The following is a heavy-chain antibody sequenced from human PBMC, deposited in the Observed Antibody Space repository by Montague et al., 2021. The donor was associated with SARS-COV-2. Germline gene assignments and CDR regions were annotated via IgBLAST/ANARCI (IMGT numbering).Heavy chain of an antibody. Sequence: PALVKPTQTLTLTCTFSGFSLSTSGMCVSWIRQPPGKALERLARIDWDDDKYYSTSLKTRLTISKDTSKNQVVLTMTNMDPVDTATYYCARTFYDILTGTLGGMDVWGQGTTVTVSS. D-gene: IGHD3-9*01. CDR1: GFSLSTSGMC. V-gene: IGHV2-70*11. J-gene: IGHJ6*02. CDR2: IDWDDDK. CDR3: ARTFYDILTGTLGGMDV.